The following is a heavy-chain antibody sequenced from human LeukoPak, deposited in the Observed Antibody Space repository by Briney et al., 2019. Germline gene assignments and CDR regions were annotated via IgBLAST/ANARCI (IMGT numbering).Heavy chain of an antibody. CDR3: ASYYFTRGYYFDY. V-gene: IGHV3-23*01. CDR1: GFTISSYA. J-gene: IGHJ4*02. CDR2: ISGSGGST. Sequence: GGPLRLSCAASGFTISSYAMSWVRQAPGKGLEWVSAISGSGGSTYYADSVKGRLTISRDNSKNTLYLQMNSLRAEDTAVYYCASYYFTRGYYFDYWGQGTLVTVSS. D-gene: IGHD3-22*01.